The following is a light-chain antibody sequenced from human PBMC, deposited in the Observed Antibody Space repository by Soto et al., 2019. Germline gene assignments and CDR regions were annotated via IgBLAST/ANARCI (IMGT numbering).Light chain of an antibody. J-gene: IGLJ1*01. Sequence: QSVLTQPPSVSGAPGQRVTISCTGSSSNLGAGYDVHWYQLLPGTAPKLLIYGNRNRPSGVPDRFSGSKSGTSASLAITGLQAEDEADYHCKSYDNSLGVCYVFGTGSKVTVL. CDR3: KSYDNSLGVCYV. CDR2: GNR. CDR1: SSNLGAGYD. V-gene: IGLV1-40*01.